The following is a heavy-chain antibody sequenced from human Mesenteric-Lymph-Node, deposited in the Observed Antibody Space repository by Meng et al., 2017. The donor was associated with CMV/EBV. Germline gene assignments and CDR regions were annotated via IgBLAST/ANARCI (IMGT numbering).Heavy chain of an antibody. CDR3: ARDVIYAFDV. V-gene: IGHV3-21*05. D-gene: IGHD2/OR15-2a*01. Sequence: GESLKISCAASGFTFNNYWMNWVRQAPGKGLEWVAYITSGSTDIQYADSVKGRFTFSRDNAKNSLSLQMHSLTAEDTAVYYCARDVIYAFDVWGQGTMVTVSS. CDR2: ITSGSTDI. CDR1: GFTFNNYW. J-gene: IGHJ3*01.